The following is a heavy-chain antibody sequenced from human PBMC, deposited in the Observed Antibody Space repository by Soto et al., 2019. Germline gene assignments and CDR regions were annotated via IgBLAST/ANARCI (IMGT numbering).Heavy chain of an antibody. D-gene: IGHD2-2*02. V-gene: IGHV5-10-1*04. J-gene: IGHJ6*02. CDR3: ARRLADCSSTSCYTPDYYYYGMDV. CDR2: IDPRDSYT. CDR1: GYTFNIFW. Sequence: ESLKISCTGFGYTFNIFWISWVRQMPGRGLEWVGRIDPRDSYTSYSPSFQGQVTISADKSISTAYLQWSSLKASDTAMYYCARRLADCSSTSCYTPDYYYYGMDVWGQGTTVTVSS.